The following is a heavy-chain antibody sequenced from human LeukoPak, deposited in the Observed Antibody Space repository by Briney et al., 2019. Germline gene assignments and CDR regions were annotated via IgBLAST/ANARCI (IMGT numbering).Heavy chain of an antibody. V-gene: IGHV3-23*01. D-gene: IGHD2-15*01. J-gene: IGHJ4*02. CDR3: AKGMVAATSTASLDY. CDR2: ISGSGGST. CDR1: GFTFSSYA. Sequence: GGSLRLSCSAPGFTFSSYAMSWVRQAPGKGLEWVSAISGSGGSTYYADSVKGRFTISRDNSKNTLYLQMNSLRAEDTAVYYCAKGMVAATSTASLDYWGQGTLVTVSS.